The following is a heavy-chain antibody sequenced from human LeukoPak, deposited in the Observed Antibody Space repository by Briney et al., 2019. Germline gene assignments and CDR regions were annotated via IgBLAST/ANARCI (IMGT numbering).Heavy chain of an antibody. V-gene: IGHV1-2*02. J-gene: IGHJ3*02. D-gene: IGHD1-26*01. CDR2: INPNSGGT. Sequence: VASVKVSCKASGGTFSSYAISWVRQAPGQGLEWMGWINPNSGGTNYAQKFQGRVTMTRDTSISTAYMELSRLRSDDTAVYYCARDGGSYYAFDIWGQGTMVTVSS. CDR3: ARDGGSYYAFDI. CDR1: GGTFSSYA.